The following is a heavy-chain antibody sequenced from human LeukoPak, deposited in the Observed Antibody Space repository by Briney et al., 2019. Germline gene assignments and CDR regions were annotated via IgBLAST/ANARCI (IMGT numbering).Heavy chain of an antibody. CDR2: ISAYNGNT. D-gene: IGHD3-22*01. V-gene: IGHV1-18*01. CDR3: ARASETCYYDSSGYGGSFQH. J-gene: IGHJ1*01. Sequence: ASVKVSCKASGYTFTSYGISWVRQAPGQGLEGMGWISAYNGNTNYAQKLQGRVTMTTDTSTSTAYMELRSLRSDDTAVYYCARASETCYYDSSGYGGSFQHWGQGTLVTVSS. CDR1: GYTFTSYG.